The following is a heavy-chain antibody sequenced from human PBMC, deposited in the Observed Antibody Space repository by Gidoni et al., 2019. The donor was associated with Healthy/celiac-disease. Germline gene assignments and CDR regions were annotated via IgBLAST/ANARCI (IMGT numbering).Heavy chain of an antibody. CDR2: IVPSDSYT. J-gene: IGHJ4*02. V-gene: IGHV5-10-1*03. D-gene: IGHD5-18*01. CDR3: ARVGGGEYSYGDEGN. CDR1: GYSFTSYW. Sequence: EVQLVQSGAEVKKPGESLRISCKGSGYSFTSYWISWVRQMPGKGLEWMGRIVPSDSYTNYSPSFQGHVTISADKSISTAYLQWSSLKASDTAMYYCARVGGGEYSYGDEGNWGQGTLVTVSS.